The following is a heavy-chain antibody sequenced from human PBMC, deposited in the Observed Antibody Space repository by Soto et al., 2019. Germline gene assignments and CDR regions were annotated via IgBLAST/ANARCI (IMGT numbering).Heavy chain of an antibody. CDR1: GGSISSGGFY. CDR3: ARSWNTGSYYSLDY. CDR2: IYYSGST. J-gene: IGHJ4*02. V-gene: IGHV4-31*03. D-gene: IGHD1-26*01. Sequence: QVQLQESGPGLVKPSQTLSLTCTVSGGSISSGGFYWSWIRQHPGKGLEWIGYIYYSGSTYYNPSLKSRISISVDTSKNQFSLKLSSVTAADTAVYYCARSWNTGSYYSLDYWGQGTLVTVSS.